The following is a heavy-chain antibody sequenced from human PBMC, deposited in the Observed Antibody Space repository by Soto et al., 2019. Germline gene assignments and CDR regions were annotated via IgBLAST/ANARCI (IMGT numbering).Heavy chain of an antibody. CDR1: GFTFSSYG. V-gene: IGHV3-33*01. CDR2: IWYDGSNK. Sequence: QVQLVESGGGVVQPGRSLRLSYAASGFTFSSYGMHWVRQAPGKGLEWVAVIWYDGSNKYYADSVKGRFTISRDNSKNTLYLQMNSLRAEDTAVYYCAREARDSSGYYDQNYYYYGMDVWGQGTTVTVSS. CDR3: AREARDSSGYYDQNYYYYGMDV. D-gene: IGHD3-22*01. J-gene: IGHJ6*02.